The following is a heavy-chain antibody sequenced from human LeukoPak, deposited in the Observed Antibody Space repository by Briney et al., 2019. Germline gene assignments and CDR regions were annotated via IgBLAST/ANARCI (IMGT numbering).Heavy chain of an antibody. Sequence: ASVKVSCKASGGTFSSYAISWVRQAPGQGLEWMGGIIPIFGTANYAQKFQGRVTITTDESTSTAYMELSSLRSEDTAVYYCARAGLLGGATLDYWGQGTLVTVSS. CDR1: GGTFSSYA. CDR2: IIPIFGTA. CDR3: ARAGLLGGATLDY. J-gene: IGHJ4*02. V-gene: IGHV1-69*05. D-gene: IGHD1-26*01.